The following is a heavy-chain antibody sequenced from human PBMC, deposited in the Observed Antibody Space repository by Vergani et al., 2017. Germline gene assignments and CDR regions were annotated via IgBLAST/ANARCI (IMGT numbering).Heavy chain of an antibody. Sequence: EVQLLESGGGLVQPGGSLRLSCAASGFTFSSYAMSWVRPAPGKGLEWVSAISGSGGSTYYADSVKGRFTISRDNSKNTLYLQMNSLRAEDTAVYYCAKGYDFWSGSYYFDYWGQGTLVTVSS. CDR3: AKGYDFWSGSYYFDY. J-gene: IGHJ4*02. CDR1: GFTFSSYA. CDR2: ISGSGGST. D-gene: IGHD3-3*01. V-gene: IGHV3-23*01.